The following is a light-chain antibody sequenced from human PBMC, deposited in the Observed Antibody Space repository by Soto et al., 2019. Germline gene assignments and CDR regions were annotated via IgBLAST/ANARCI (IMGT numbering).Light chain of an antibody. V-gene: IGKV3-15*01. CDR2: DAS. CDR3: QQYNKWPPKT. J-gene: IGKJ1*01. Sequence: EIVMTQSPATLSVSPGERSTLSCRASQGVSNKLAWYQQKPGQAPRLLIYDASTRATGIPARFSGSGSGTEFTLTINSLQSEDFAVYYCQQYNKWPPKTFGQGTKVDIK. CDR1: QGVSNK.